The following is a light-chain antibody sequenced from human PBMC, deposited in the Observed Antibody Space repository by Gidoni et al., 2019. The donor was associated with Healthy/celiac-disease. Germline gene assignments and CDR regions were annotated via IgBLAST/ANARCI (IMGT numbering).Light chain of an antibody. CDR3: QQRSNWPLT. J-gene: IGKJ4*01. CDR2: DAS. Sequence: ELVLTQSPATLSLSPGERATLSCRASQSVSSYLAWYQQKPGQAPRLLIHDASNRATGIPARFSGSGSGTDFTLTISSLEPEDFAVYCCQQRSNWPLTFGGXTKVEIK. CDR1: QSVSSY. V-gene: IGKV3-11*01.